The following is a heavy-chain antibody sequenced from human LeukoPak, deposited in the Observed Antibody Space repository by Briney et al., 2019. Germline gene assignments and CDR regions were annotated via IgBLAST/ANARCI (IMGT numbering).Heavy chain of an antibody. D-gene: IGHD2-15*01. CDR3: ARDIAHCSGGICYNIRFDF. J-gene: IGHJ4*02. CDR2: IKQDGSGK. CDR1: GFTFSSYC. Sequence: QPGGSLRLSCAASGFTFSSYCMSWVRQAPGKGLEWVANIKQDGSGKYYVDSVKGRFTISRDNAKNSLYLQMNSLRTEDTAVYFCARDIAHCSGGICYNIRFDFWGPGILVTVSS. V-gene: IGHV3-7*01.